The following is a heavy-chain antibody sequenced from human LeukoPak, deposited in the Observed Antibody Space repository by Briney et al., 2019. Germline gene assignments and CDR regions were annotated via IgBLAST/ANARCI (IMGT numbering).Heavy chain of an antibody. CDR2: VNPNSGNT. CDR1: GFTFTSHD. J-gene: IGHJ4*02. V-gene: IGHV1-8*01. CDR3: ARERRDGWLQFRALCYFDY. Sequence: ASVKVSCKASGFTFTSHDYNWVRQATGQGLEWMGWVNPNSGNTGYAQKFQGRVTITADESTGTAYMELSSLRSEDTAVYYCARERRDGWLQFRALCYFDYWGQGTLVTVSS. D-gene: IGHD5-24*01.